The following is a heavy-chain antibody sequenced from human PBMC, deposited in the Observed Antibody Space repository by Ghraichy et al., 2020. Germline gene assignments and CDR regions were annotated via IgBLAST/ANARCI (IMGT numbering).Heavy chain of an antibody. CDR3: ATRGFYNSRGFFDS. V-gene: IGHV4-31*03. J-gene: IGHJ4*02. CDR1: GGSISSGGFY. D-gene: IGHD5-24*01. CDR2: IHYSGST. Sequence: SETLSLTCTVSGGSISSGGFYWSWIRQHPGKGLELIGYIHYSGSTNYNPSLESRITISLDTSMSQFSLILRSVTAADTAVYYCATRGFYNSRGFFDSWGQGTLFIVSS.